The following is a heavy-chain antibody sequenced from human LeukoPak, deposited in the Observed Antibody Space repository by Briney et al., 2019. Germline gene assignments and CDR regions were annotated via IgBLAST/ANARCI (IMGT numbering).Heavy chain of an antibody. J-gene: IGHJ6*02. D-gene: IGHD1-26*01. Sequence: PGGSLRLSCAASGFTFSSYAMSWVRQAPGKGLEWVSAISGSGGSTYYADSVKGRFTISRDNSKNTLYLQMNSLRAEDTAVYYCARDRLTGELRDYYYGMDVWGQGTTVTVSS. CDR1: GFTFSSYA. V-gene: IGHV3-23*01. CDR3: ARDRLTGELRDYYYGMDV. CDR2: ISGSGGST.